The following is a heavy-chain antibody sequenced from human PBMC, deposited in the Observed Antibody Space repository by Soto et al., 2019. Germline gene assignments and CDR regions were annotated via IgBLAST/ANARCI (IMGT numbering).Heavy chain of an antibody. D-gene: IGHD5-12*01. CDR1: GGSISSGGYY. CDR2: IYYSGST. V-gene: IGHV4-31*03. Sequence: SETLSLTCTVSGGSISSGGYYWSWIRQHPGKGLEWIGYIYYSGSTYYNPSLKSRVTISVDTSKNQFSLKLSSVTAADTAVYYCARERDGYNPEYWGQGTLVTVYS. J-gene: IGHJ4*02. CDR3: ARERDGYNPEY.